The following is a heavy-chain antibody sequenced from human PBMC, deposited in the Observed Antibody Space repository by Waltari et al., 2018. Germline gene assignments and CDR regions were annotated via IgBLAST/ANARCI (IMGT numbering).Heavy chain of an antibody. J-gene: IGHJ6*03. Sequence: QVQLVQSGAEVKKPGASVKVSCKASGYSFTTYYIHWVRQAPGQGLEWMGRINPNIGATNYAQRFQGRVALTRDTAINTAYMELRGLRFDDTAVYFCARDLSWYFYMTIWGKGTAVTVSS. CDR3: ARDLSWYFYMTI. CDR1: GYSFTTYY. V-gene: IGHV1-2*06. CDR2: INPNIGAT.